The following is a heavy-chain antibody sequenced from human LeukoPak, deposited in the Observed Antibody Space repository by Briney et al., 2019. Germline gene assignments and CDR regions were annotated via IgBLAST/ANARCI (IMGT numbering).Heavy chain of an antibody. CDR3: ASPHYGGNSFDY. CDR2: IIPIFGTA. J-gene: IGHJ4*02. CDR1: GGTFSSYA. Sequence: SVKVSCKASGGTFSSYAISWVRQAPGQGLEWMGGIIPIFGTANYAQKFQGRVAITADESTSTAYMELSSLRSEDTAVYYCASPHYGGNSFDYWGQGTLVTVSS. V-gene: IGHV1-69*13. D-gene: IGHD4-23*01.